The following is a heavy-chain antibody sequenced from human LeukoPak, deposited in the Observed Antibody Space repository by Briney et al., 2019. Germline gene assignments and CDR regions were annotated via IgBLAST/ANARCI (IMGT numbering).Heavy chain of an antibody. J-gene: IGHJ4*02. CDR3: ARDDYGDSGPLFDY. V-gene: IGHV3-23*01. CDR2: TRTNGAGT. D-gene: IGHD4-17*01. Sequence: PGGSLRLSCAASGFTFSSYNMNWVRRAPGQGLEWVSTTRTNGAGTHYADSVRGRSTISRDDSKNTLYLQMDSLRAEDTAVYYCARDDYGDSGPLFDYWGQGTLVTVSS. CDR1: GFTFSSYN.